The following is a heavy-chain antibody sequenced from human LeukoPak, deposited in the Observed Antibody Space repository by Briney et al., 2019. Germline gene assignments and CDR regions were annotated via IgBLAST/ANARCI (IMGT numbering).Heavy chain of an antibody. V-gene: IGHV4-38-2*02. D-gene: IGHD1-26*01. CDR2: IYHTGST. CDR3: ARVGWELRYYGMDV. J-gene: IGHJ6*02. CDR1: GYSFSSGYY. Sequence: KPSETLSLTCTVSGYSFSSGYYWGWIRQPPGKGLEWIGTIYHTGSTYYSPSLKSRVSISVDTSKNQFSLKLSSVTAADTAVYYCARVGWELRYYGMDVWGQGTTVTVSS.